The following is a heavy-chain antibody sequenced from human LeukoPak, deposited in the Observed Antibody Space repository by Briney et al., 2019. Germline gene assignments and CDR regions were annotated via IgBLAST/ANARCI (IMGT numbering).Heavy chain of an antibody. J-gene: IGHJ4*02. D-gene: IGHD7-27*01. CDR1: GGSISSSSYY. V-gene: IGHV4-39*07. CDR2: IYYSGST. Sequence: PSDTLSLTCTVSGGSISSSSYYWGWIRQPPGKGLEWIGSIYYSGSTYYNPSLKSRVTISVDTSKNQFSLKLSSVTAADTAVYYCARDGTWGSSPDFDYWGEGTLVTVSS. CDR3: ARDGTWGSSPDFDY.